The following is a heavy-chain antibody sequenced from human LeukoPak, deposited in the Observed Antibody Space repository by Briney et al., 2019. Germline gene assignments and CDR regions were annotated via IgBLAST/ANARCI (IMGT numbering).Heavy chain of an antibody. Sequence: SETLSLTCAVYGGSFSGYYWSWIRQPPGKGLERIGEINHSGSTNYNPSLKSRVTISVDTSKNQFSLKLSSVTAADTAVYYCARGASVNYDSSGYHPIHFDYWGQGTLVTVSS. D-gene: IGHD3-22*01. CDR2: INHSGST. CDR3: ARGASVNYDSSGYHPIHFDY. J-gene: IGHJ4*02. V-gene: IGHV4-34*01. CDR1: GGSFSGYY.